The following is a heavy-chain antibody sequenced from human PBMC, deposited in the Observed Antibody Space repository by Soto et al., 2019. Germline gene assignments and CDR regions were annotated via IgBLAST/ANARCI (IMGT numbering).Heavy chain of an antibody. CDR2: IIPIFGTA. CDR1: GGTFSSYA. V-gene: IGHV1-69*01. D-gene: IGHD4-17*01. CDR3: ARGPHDYGGTRYFDL. J-gene: IGHJ2*01. Sequence: QVQLVQSGAEVKKPGSSVKVSCKASGGTFSSYAISWVRQAPGQGLEWMGGIIPIFGTANYAQKFQGRVMITADESTSTDYMELSSLRSADTAVYYCARGPHDYGGTRYFDLWGRGTLVTVSS.